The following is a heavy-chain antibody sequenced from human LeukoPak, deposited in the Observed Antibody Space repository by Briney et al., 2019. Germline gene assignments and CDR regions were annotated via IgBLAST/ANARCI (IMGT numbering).Heavy chain of an antibody. CDR2: IYYSGST. D-gene: IGHD6-19*01. J-gene: IGHJ2*01. CDR3: ARGVGSNQGGSGWYSRTYWYFDL. V-gene: IGHV4-39*01. Sequence: SETLSLTCTVSGGSISSSSYYWGWIRQPPGKGLEWIGSIYYSGSTYYNPSLKSRVTISVDTSKNQFSLKLSSVTAADTAVYYCARGVGSNQGGSGWYSRTYWYFDLWGRGTLVTVSS. CDR1: GGSISSSSYY.